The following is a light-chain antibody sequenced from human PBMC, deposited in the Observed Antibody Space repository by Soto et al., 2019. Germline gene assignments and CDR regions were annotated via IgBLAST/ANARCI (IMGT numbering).Light chain of an antibody. CDR3: FSFTSTNTHV. Sequence: SVLTQPASVSGSPGQSVTISCTGTSSDFGSYKFVSWYQHHPGKVPKVIIYETSKRPSGVSDRFSGSKSGNTASLTISGLQAEDEADYYCFSFTSTNTHVFGSGTKATVL. CDR2: ETS. CDR1: SSDFGSYKF. V-gene: IGLV2-23*01. J-gene: IGLJ1*01.